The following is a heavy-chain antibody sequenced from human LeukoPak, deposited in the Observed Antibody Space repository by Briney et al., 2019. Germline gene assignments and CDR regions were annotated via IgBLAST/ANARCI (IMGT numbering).Heavy chain of an antibody. D-gene: IGHD2-21*01. CDR3: ARAAYCGPNCFYYVDP. Sequence: GASLKVSCKASGYTVTDNYINWVRQAPGHGLEWMCWINPKIGATYYADKFQGRVTMTRDTSINTVFMEMSGLTYDDTAVYYCARAAYCGPNCFYYVDPWGRGTPVTVSS. V-gene: IGHV1-2*02. J-gene: IGHJ2*01. CDR2: INPKIGAT. CDR1: GYTVTDNY.